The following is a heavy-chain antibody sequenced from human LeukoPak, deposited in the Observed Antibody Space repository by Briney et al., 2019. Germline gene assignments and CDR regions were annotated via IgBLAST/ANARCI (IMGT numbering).Heavy chain of an antibody. D-gene: IGHD6-19*01. CDR3: ARGSSGWYGMDV. CDR1: GGSISNQY. CDR2: IYSSGST. V-gene: IGHV4-4*07. Sequence: SETLSLTCTVSGGSISNQYWSWIRQPAGKGLDWIGRIYSSGSTNYNPSLESRVTMSVDTSKNHFSLKLNSMTAADTAVYYCARGSSGWYGMDVWGQGTTVTVSS. J-gene: IGHJ6*02.